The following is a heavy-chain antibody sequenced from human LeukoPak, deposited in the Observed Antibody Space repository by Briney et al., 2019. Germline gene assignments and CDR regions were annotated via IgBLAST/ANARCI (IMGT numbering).Heavy chain of an antibody. CDR1: GGSFSGYY. V-gene: IGHV4-34*01. Sequence: PSETLSLTCAVYGGSFSGYYWSWIRQPPGQGLEWIGETNHSGSTNTNPSLKSRVTISVDTSKNHFSLKLSSVTAADTAVYYCARSRGARGYSYGTFDYWGQGTLVTVSS. D-gene: IGHD5-18*01. CDR3: ARSRGARGYSYGTFDY. J-gene: IGHJ4*02. CDR2: TNHSGST.